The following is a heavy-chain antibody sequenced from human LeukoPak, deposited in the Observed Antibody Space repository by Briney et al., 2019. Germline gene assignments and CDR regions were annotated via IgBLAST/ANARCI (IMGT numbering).Heavy chain of an antibody. Sequence: GGSLRLSCAASGFTVSSNYMSWVRQAPGKGLEWVSVIYSGGSTYYADSVKGRFTISRDNSKNTLYLQMNSLRAEDTAVYYCARRHGSWFFDYWGQGTLVTVSS. D-gene: IGHD6-13*01. V-gene: IGHV3-53*01. CDR3: ARRHGSWFFDY. CDR2: IYSGGST. CDR1: GFTVSSNY. J-gene: IGHJ4*02.